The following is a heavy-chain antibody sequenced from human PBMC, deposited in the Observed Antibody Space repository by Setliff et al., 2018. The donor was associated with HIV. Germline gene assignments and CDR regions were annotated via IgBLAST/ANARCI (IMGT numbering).Heavy chain of an antibody. J-gene: IGHJ4*02. Sequence: AASVKVSCKASGDTFSNSLITWVRQAPGQGLEWMGGFIPLYGSRNYAQRFQGRVTMTTDEVMSTAYMELTSLTPDDTAVYYCASGSGYCTNGVCYIGVHKIPDRYYSDYWGQGTLVTVSS. CDR2: FIPLYGSR. D-gene: IGHD2-8*01. CDR1: GDTFSNSL. V-gene: IGHV1-69*05. CDR3: ASGSGYCTNGVCYIGVHKIPDRYYSDY.